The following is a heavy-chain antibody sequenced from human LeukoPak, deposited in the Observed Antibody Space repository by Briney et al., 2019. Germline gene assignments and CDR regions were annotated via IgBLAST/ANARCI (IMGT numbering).Heavy chain of an antibody. Sequence: GSLRLSCAASGFTFSSYAMHWVRPAPGKGLEWVAVISYDGSNKYYADSVKGRFTISRDNSKNTLYLQMNSLRAEDTAVYYCARPSDPFYDFWRISFDYWGQGTLVTVSS. D-gene: IGHD3-3*01. J-gene: IGHJ4*02. CDR2: ISYDGSNK. V-gene: IGHV3-30-3*01. CDR1: GFTFSSYA. CDR3: ARPSDPFYDFWRISFDY.